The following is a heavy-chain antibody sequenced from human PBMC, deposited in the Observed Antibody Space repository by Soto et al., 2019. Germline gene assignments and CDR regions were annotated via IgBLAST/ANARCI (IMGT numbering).Heavy chain of an antibody. CDR2: IYYSGST. J-gene: IGHJ3*02. CDR3: ARGRITIFGVVTGDAFDI. Sequence: SETLSLTCTVSGGSISSYYWSWIRQPPGKGLEWIGYIYYSGSTNYNPSLKSRVTISVDTSKNQFSLKLSSVTAADTAAYYCARGRITIFGVVTGDAFDIWGQGTMVTVSS. D-gene: IGHD3-3*01. V-gene: IGHV4-59*01. CDR1: GGSISSYY.